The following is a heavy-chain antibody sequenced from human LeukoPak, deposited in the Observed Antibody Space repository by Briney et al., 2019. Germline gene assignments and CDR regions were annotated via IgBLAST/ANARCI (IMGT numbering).Heavy chain of an antibody. J-gene: IGHJ4*02. V-gene: IGHV3-64*01. CDR2: ISSNGGGT. CDR1: GFTFSSYA. D-gene: IGHD3-3*01. Sequence: PGGSLRLSCAASGFTFSSYAMHWVRQAPGKGLEYVSAISSNGGGTYYANSVKGRFTISRDNSKNTLYLQMGSLRAEDMAVYYCARGALRFLEWLPYFDYWGQGTLVTVSS. CDR3: ARGALRFLEWLPYFDY.